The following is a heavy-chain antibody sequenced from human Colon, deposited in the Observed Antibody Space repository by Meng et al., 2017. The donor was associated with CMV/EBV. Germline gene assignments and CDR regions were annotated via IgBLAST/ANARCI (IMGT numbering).Heavy chain of an antibody. V-gene: IGHV3-21*01. CDR2: ISGSTSHI. CDR3: ARCIVAIPGSD. Sequence: GGSLRLSCAASGFTFTSYSMHWVRQAPGKGLEWISSISGSTSHIYYADSVKGRFTISRDNAKNSLYLQMNSLRAEDTAVYYCARCIVAIPGSDWGQGTLVTVSS. CDR1: GFTFTSYS. D-gene: IGHD6-13*01. J-gene: IGHJ4*02.